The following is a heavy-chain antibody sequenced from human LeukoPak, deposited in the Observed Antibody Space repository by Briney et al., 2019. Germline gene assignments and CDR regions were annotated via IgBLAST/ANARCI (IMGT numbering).Heavy chain of an antibody. D-gene: IGHD6-13*01. CDR2: ISAYNGNT. CDR1: GYTFTSYG. Sequence: GASVKVSCKASGYTFTSYGISWVRQAPGQGLEWMGWISAYNGNTNYAQKLQGRVTMTTDTSTSTAYMELRSLRSDDTAVYYCARVKQSDSSSWWGDFWGQGTLVTVSS. J-gene: IGHJ4*02. V-gene: IGHV1-18*01. CDR3: ARVKQSDSSSWWGDF.